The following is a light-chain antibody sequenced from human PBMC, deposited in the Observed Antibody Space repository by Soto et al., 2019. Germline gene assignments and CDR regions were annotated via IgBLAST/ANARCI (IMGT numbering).Light chain of an antibody. J-gene: IGKJ3*01. V-gene: IGKV1-9*01. CDR3: QQLNSYPAIT. Sequence: DIQLTQSPSFLSASVGDRVTITCRASQGISRYLAWYQQKPGKAAKLLIYAASTLQSGVPSRFSGSGYGTEFTLTISSLQPEDFATYYCQQLNSYPAITFGPGTKVDIK. CDR2: AAS. CDR1: QGISRY.